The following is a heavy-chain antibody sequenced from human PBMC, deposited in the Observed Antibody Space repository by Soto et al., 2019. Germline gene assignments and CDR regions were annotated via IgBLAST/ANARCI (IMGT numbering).Heavy chain of an antibody. Sequence: PGGSLRLSCVGSGFSFGGYWMSWVRQAPGQGPEWVANIKEDGSERHYVDSVKGRFTISRANPENSLSLQMNNLRVEDSAIYYCAITTSTVSYWFDPWGPGTQVTVPS. CDR2: IKEDGSER. D-gene: IGHD4-4*01. J-gene: IGHJ5*02. CDR3: AITTSTVSYWFDP. CDR1: GFSFGGYW. V-gene: IGHV3-7*03.